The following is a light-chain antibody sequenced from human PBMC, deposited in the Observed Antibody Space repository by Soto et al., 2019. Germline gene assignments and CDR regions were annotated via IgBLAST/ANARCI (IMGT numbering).Light chain of an antibody. CDR1: QSISSNY. V-gene: IGKV3-20*01. J-gene: IGKJ1*01. Sequence: EIVLTQSPGTLSLSPGERATLSCRASQSISSNYVAWYQQKPGQAPRLLIYDASSRATGIPNRFSGSGSGTDFTLTISRLEPEDFAVFYCQKYGDSPTFGQGTKVDSK. CDR3: QKYGDSPT. CDR2: DAS.